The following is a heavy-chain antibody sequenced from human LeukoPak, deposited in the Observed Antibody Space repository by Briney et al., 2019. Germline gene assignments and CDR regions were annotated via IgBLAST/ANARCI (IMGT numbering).Heavy chain of an antibody. V-gene: IGHV1-2*02. CDR3: ARDRYSSNFNYYYYGMDV. CDR1: GYSFTGNY. CDR2: INANNGGT. J-gene: IGHJ6*02. D-gene: IGHD6-13*01. Sequence: ASVKVSCKASGYSFTGNYMHWVRQAPGQGLEWMGWINANNGGTNYAQKFQGRVTVTRDRSINTAYMELSRLTADDTAVYYCARDRYSSNFNYYYYGMDVWGQGTAVTVSS.